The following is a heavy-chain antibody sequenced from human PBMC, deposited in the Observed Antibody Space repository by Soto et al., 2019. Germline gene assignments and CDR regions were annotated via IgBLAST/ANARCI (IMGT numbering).Heavy chain of an antibody. V-gene: IGHV4-59*01. Sequence: QVQLQESGPGLVKPSETLSLTCSVSGDSISDNYWSWIRQPPGKGLEWIGYINYSGSTNYNPSLTGRVSMSVDTSKNQFSLTLTSVTAADTAFYSCARIDPPLMLAWFDPWGQGTLVTVSS. CDR3: ARIDPPLMLAWFDP. CDR1: GDSISDNY. D-gene: IGHD2-8*01. CDR2: INYSGST. J-gene: IGHJ5*02.